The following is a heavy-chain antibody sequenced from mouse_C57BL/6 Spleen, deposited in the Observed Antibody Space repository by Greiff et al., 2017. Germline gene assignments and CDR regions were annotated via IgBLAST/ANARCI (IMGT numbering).Heavy chain of an antibody. CDR1: GFTFSSYT. J-gene: IGHJ2*01. CDR3: ARHPRLLEAFDY. CDR2: ISGGGGNT. Sequence: EVMLVESGGGLVKPGGSLKLSCAASGFTFSSYTMSWVRQTPEKRLEWVATISGGGGNTYYPDSVKGRFTISRDNAKNTLYLQMSSLRSEDTALYYCARHPRLLEAFDYWGQGTTLTVSS. V-gene: IGHV5-9*01. D-gene: IGHD2-14*01.